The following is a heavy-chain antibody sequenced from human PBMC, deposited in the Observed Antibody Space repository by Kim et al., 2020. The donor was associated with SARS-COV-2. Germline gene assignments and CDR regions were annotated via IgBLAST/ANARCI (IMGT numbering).Heavy chain of an antibody. D-gene: IGHD3-22*01. CDR1: GYTFTSYG. CDR3: ARVGGLYDSSVGYYYYYGMDV. J-gene: IGHJ6*02. Sequence: ASVKVSCKASGYTFTSYGISWVRQAPGQGLEWMGWISAYNGNTNYAQKLQGRVTMTTDTSTSTAYMELRSLRSDDTAVYYCARVGGLYDSSVGYYYYYGMDVWGQGTTVTVSS. CDR2: ISAYNGNT. V-gene: IGHV1-18*01.